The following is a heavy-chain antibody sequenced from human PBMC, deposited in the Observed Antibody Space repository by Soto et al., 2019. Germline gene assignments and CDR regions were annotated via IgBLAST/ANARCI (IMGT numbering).Heavy chain of an antibody. V-gene: IGHV3-33*01. CDR3: ARAPLTMVRGDYYLDY. CDR2: IWYDGSNK. Sequence: QVQLVESGGGVVQPGRSLRLSCAASGFTFSSYGMHWVRQAPGKGLEWVAVIWYDGSNKYYADSVKGRFTISRDNSKNTLYLQMNSLRAEDTAVYYCARAPLTMVRGDYYLDYWGQGTLVRVS. J-gene: IGHJ4*02. CDR1: GFTFSSYG. D-gene: IGHD3-10*01.